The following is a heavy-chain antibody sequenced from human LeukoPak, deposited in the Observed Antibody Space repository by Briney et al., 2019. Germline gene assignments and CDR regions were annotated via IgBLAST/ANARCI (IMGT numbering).Heavy chain of an antibody. CDR2: ISSSGSTI. CDR1: GFTFSSYG. V-gene: IGHV3-48*04. Sequence: QSGGSLRLSCAASGFTFSSYGMHWVRQAPGKGLEWVSYISSSGSTIYYADSVKGRFTISRDNAKNSLYLQMNSLRAEDTAVYYCASQAVVITTSHAFDIWGQGTMATVSS. J-gene: IGHJ3*02. CDR3: ASQAVVITTSHAFDI. D-gene: IGHD3-22*01.